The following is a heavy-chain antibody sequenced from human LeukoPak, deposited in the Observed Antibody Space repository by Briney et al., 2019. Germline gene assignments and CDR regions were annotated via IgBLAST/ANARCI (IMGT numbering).Heavy chain of an antibody. CDR3: ARGPNGYDSPDY. V-gene: IGHV4-59*01. CDR1: GASISSYY. D-gene: IGHD5-12*01. J-gene: IGHJ4*02. CDR2: IYYSGST. Sequence: PSETLSLTCTVSGASISSYYWSWIWQSPGKGLEWIGYIYYSGSTNYNPSLKSRATISVDTSKNQFSLKLSSVTAADTAVYYCARGPNGYDSPDYWGQGTLVTVSS.